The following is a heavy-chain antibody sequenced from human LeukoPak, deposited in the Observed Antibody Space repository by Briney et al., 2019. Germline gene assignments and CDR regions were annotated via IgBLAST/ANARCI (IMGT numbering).Heavy chain of an antibody. D-gene: IGHD3-22*01. J-gene: IGHJ4*02. CDR1: GGSFSGYY. Sequence: SETLSLTCAVYGGSFSGYYWSWIRQPPGKGLEWIGEINRSGSTNYNPSLKSRVTISVDMSKNQFSLKLSSVTAADTAVYYCARASGRYYDSSGYFKVWGQGTLVTVSS. CDR3: ARASGRYYDSSGYFKV. CDR2: INRSGST. V-gene: IGHV4-34*01.